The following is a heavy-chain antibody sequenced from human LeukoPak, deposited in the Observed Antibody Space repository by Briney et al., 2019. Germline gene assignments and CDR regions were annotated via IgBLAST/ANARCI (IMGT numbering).Heavy chain of an antibody. V-gene: IGHV3-23*01. CDR1: GFTFSSYA. CDR3: AKDRGSSTD. D-gene: IGHD6-6*01. CDR2: ISGRGGST. J-gene: IGHJ4*02. Sequence: PGGSLRLSCAASGFTFSSYAMSWVRQAPGKGLEWVSAISGRGGSTYYADSVKGRFTSSRDNSKNTLYLQMNSLRAEDTAVYHCAKDRGSSTDWGQGTLVTVSS.